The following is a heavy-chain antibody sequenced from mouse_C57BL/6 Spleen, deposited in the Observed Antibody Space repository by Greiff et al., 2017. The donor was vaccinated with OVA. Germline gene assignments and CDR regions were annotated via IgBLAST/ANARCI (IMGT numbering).Heavy chain of an antibody. V-gene: IGHV1-26*01. CDR1: GYTFTDYY. CDR3: ARSSILYYAMDY. CDR2: INPNNGGT. D-gene: IGHD2-10*02. J-gene: IGHJ4*01. Sequence: VQLQQSGPELVKPGASVKISCKASGYTFTDYYMNWVKQSHGKSLEWIGDINPNNGGTSYNQKFKGKATLTVDKSSSTAYMELRSLTSEDSAVYYCARSSILYYAMDYWGQGTSVTVSS.